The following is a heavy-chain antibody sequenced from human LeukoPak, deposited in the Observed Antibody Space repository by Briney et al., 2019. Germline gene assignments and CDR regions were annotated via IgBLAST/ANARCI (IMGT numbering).Heavy chain of an antibody. J-gene: IGHJ4*02. CDR2: ISVYNGNT. Sequence: GASVKVSCKASGGTFSSYAISWVRQAPGQGLEWMGWISVYNGNTHYAQTLQGRVTMTTDTSTSTAYLELRSLRSDDTALYFCARAARDDSLDYWGQGTLVTVSS. CDR1: GGTFSSYA. CDR3: ARAARDDSLDY. D-gene: IGHD5-24*01. V-gene: IGHV1-18*01.